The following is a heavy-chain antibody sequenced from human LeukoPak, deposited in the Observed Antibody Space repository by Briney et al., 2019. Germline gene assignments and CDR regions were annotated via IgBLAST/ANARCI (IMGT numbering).Heavy chain of an antibody. CDR3: ASGPHYYDILTGTYYYYYMDV. D-gene: IGHD3-9*01. Sequence: SETLSLTCTVSGGSISSSSYYWGWIRQPPGKGLEWIGSIYYSGSTYYNPSLKSRVTISVDTSKNQFSLKLSSVTAADTAVYYCASGPHYYDILTGTYYYYYMDVWGKGTTVTISS. CDR1: GGSISSSSYY. CDR2: IYYSGST. J-gene: IGHJ6*03. V-gene: IGHV4-39*01.